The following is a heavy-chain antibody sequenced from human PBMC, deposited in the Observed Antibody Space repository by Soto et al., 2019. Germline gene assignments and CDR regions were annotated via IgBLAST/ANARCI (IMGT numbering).Heavy chain of an antibody. V-gene: IGHV3-72*01. D-gene: IGHD1-26*01. CDR3: ARLWDRWFDA. Sequence: EVQLVESGGGLVQPGGSLRLSCAASGFTFSDHYMDWVRQAPGKGLEWVGRIRHKADSYTTEYAASVKGRFTISRDDSKHSLYLQMNSLKTEDTAVYFCARLWDRWFDAGGQGTLVTVSS. J-gene: IGHJ5*02. CDR1: GFTFSDHY. CDR2: IRHKADSYTT.